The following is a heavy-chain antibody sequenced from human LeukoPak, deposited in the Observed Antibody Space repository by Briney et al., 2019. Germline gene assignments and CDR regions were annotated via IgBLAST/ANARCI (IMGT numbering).Heavy chain of an antibody. Sequence: GASVKVSCKASGYTFTGYYMHWVRQAPGQGLEWMGWINPSSGGTNYAQKFQGRVTMTRDTSISTAYMELSRLRSDDTAVYYCASSSSWLEWVFDYWGQGTLVTVSS. V-gene: IGHV1-2*02. CDR2: INPSSGGT. CDR1: GYTFTGYY. J-gene: IGHJ4*02. D-gene: IGHD6-13*01. CDR3: ASSSSWLEWVFDY.